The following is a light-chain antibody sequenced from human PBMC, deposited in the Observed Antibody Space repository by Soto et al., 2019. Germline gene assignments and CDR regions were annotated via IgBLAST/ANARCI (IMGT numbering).Light chain of an antibody. CDR1: SSDVGGYDY. CDR3: SSYTSSNTLYV. Sequence: QSVLTQPASVSGSPGQSITISCTGTSSDVGGYDYVSWYQQHPGKATKLMIYEVSNRPSGVSNRFSGSKSGNTASLTISGLQAEDEADYYCSSYTSSNTLYVFATGTKVTVL. CDR2: EVS. J-gene: IGLJ1*01. V-gene: IGLV2-14*01.